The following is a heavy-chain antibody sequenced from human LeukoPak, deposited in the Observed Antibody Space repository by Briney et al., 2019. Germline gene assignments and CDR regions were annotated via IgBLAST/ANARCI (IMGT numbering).Heavy chain of an antibody. D-gene: IGHD3-16*01. V-gene: IGHV4-59*01. CDR1: GGSISSYY. J-gene: IGHJ4*02. Sequence: PSETLSLXCTVSGGSISSYYWSWIRQPPGKGLEWIGYIYYSGSTNYNPSLKSRVTISVDTSKNQFSLKLSSVTAADTAVYYCARVGDLGFDYWGQGTLVTVSS. CDR3: ARVGDLGFDY. CDR2: IYYSGST.